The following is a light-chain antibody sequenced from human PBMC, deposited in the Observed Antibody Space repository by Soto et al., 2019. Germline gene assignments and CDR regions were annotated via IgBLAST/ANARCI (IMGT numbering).Light chain of an antibody. CDR2: GAS. J-gene: IGKJ1*01. V-gene: IGKV3D-20*02. CDR1: QSVSSNY. Sequence: ESVLTQSPGTLSLSPGERPTLSCRASQSVSSNYFARYQQKPGQAPRLIIYGASSRATGIPDRFTGSGSGTDFTLTISRLEPEDFAVYYCQQRSNWPPWTFGQGTKVDIK. CDR3: QQRSNWPPWT.